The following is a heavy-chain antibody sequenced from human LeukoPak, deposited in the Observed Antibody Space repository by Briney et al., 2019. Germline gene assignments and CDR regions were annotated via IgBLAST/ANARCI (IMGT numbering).Heavy chain of an antibody. CDR1: GGSFRGYS. D-gene: IGHD3-10*01. CDR2: INHSGST. J-gene: IGHJ5*02. V-gene: IGHV4-34*01. CDR3: ARDSGTTGEVKFDP. Sequence: SESLSLTCAAYGGSFRGYSWTWIRQSPGKGLEWIGEINHSGSTNYNPSLKSRVTMSVDTSKNQFSLKLRSVTAADTAVYYCARDSGTTGEVKFDPWGQGTLVTVSS.